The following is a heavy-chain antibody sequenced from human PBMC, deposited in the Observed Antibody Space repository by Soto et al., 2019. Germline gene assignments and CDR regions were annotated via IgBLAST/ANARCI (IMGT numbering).Heavy chain of an antibody. CDR1: GFTFSSYA. J-gene: IGHJ6*02. V-gene: IGHV3-21*05. D-gene: IGHD2-15*01. Sequence: PGGSLRLSCAASGFTFSSYAMSWVRQAPGKGLEWVSYISSSSSYTNYADSVKGRFTISRDNAKNSLYLQMNSLRAEDTAVYYCAVIGYCSGGSCTLADYYGMDVWGQGTTVTVSS. CDR2: ISSSSSYT. CDR3: AVIGYCSGGSCTLADYYGMDV.